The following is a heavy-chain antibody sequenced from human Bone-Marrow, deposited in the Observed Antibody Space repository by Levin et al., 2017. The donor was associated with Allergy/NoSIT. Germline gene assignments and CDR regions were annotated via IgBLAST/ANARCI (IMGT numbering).Heavy chain of an antibody. J-gene: IGHJ3*02. D-gene: IGHD6-19*01. CDR2: ISNSGIST. CDR3: AKSRVAALDAFDI. CDR1: GFTFSSYA. Sequence: GGSLRLSCAASGFTFSSYAMSWVRQAPGKGLEWVSAISNSGISTYYADSVKGRFTISRDNSKNTLYLQMNSLRAEDTAVYYCAKSRVAALDAFDIWGQGTMVTVSS. V-gene: IGHV3-23*01.